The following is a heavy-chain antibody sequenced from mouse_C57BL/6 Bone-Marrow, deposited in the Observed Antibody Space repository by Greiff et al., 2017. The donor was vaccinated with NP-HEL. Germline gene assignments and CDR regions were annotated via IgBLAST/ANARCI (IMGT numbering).Heavy chain of an antibody. CDR1: GYTFTEYT. V-gene: IGHV1-62-2*01. CDR2: FYPGSGSI. D-gene: IGHD1-1*01. Sequence: VKLMESGAELVKPGASVKLSCKASGYTFTEYTIHWVKQRSGQGLEWIGWFYPGSGSIKYNEKFKDKATLTADKSSSTVYMDLSRLTSEDSAVYCCARHGDYFGSSYGYFDVWGTGTTVTVSS. J-gene: IGHJ1*03. CDR3: ARHGDYFGSSYGYFDV.